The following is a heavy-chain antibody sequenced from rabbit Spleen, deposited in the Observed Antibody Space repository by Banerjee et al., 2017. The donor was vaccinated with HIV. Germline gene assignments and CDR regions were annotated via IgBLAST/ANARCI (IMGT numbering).Heavy chain of an antibody. CDR3: ARDTSSSFSSYGMDL. J-gene: IGHJ6*01. V-gene: IGHV1S40*01. CDR2: IEVGSSGFT. D-gene: IGHD1-1*01. Sequence: QQLEESGGGLVKPGASLTLTCTASGVSFSFSSYMCCVRQALGKGLEWIACIEVGSSGFTYFATWAKGRFTISKTSSTTVTLQVTRLTAADTATYFCARDTSSSFSSYGMDLWGPGTLVTVS. CDR1: GVSFSFSSY.